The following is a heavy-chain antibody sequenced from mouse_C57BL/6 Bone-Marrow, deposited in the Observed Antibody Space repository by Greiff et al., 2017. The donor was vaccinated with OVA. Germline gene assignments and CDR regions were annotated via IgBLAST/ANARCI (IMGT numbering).Heavy chain of an antibody. CDR2: IWSGGST. CDR3: ARKRGYGNYGAMDY. CDR1: GFSLTSYG. Sequence: QVQLKESGPGLVQPSQRLSITCTVSGFSLTSYGVHWVRQSPGKGLEWLGVIWSGGSTDYNAAFISRLSISKDNSKSQVFFKMNSLQADDTAIYYCARKRGYGNYGAMDYWGQGTSVTVSS. J-gene: IGHJ4*01. V-gene: IGHV2-2*01. D-gene: IGHD2-1*01.